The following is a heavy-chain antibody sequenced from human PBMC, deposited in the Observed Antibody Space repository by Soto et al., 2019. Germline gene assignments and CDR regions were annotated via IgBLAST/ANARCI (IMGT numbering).Heavy chain of an antibody. V-gene: IGHV1-2*02. Sequence: ASVKVSCKASGYTFTGYYVLWVRQAPGQGPECMGWINPYTGGTNYAQKFQGRVTMTRDTSISTAYMELSKLISDDTAVYYCAIQFHHCGGDCYRGPYFGMDVCGQRTTVIASS. J-gene: IGHJ6*02. CDR2: INPYTGGT. D-gene: IGHD2-21*02. CDR1: GYTFTGYY. CDR3: AIQFHHCGGDCYRGPYFGMDV.